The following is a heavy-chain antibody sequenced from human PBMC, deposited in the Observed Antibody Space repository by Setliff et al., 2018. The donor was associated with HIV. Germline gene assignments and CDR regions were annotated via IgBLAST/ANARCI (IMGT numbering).Heavy chain of an antibody. V-gene: IGHV7-4-1*02. D-gene: IGHD4-4*01. CDR3: ARMATVYYYYMDV. CDR2: INTNTGNP. Sequence: ASVKVSCKASGYSFTGYYMHWVRQAPGQGLEWMGWINTNTGNPTYAQGFTGRFVFSLDTSVSTAYLQISSLKAEDTAVYYCARMATVYYYYMDVWGKGTTVTVSS. J-gene: IGHJ6*03. CDR1: GYSFTGYY.